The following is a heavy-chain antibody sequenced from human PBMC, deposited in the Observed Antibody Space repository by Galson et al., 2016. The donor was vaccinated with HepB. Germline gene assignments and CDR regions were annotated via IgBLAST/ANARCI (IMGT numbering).Heavy chain of an antibody. J-gene: IGHJ4*02. Sequence: SLRLSCAASGFRFSSYSMNWVRQAPGKGLEWISYISTSSETISYADSVKGRFTISRDNARNSLSLRMNSLRAEDKAVYYCVVEGGGSWWKLLTTLTTDYWGQGTLVTVSS. CDR2: ISTSSETI. CDR1: GFRFSSYS. D-gene: IGHD4-17*01. CDR3: VVEGGGSWWKLLTTLTTDY. V-gene: IGHV3-48*04.